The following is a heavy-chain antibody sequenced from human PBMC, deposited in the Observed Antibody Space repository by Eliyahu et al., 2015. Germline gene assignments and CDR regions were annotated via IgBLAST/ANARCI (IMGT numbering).Heavy chain of an antibody. CDR3: ARASQWLVDDLDY. D-gene: IGHD6-19*01. CDR1: GYAFNNYG. Sequence: QVQLVQSGAEVKKPGASVKVSCKTSGYAFNNYGISWVRQAPGQGLAWMGWTSAYDGNTNYAEKVQTRVTMTTDTSTSTAYMELRSLRYDDTAVYYCARASQWLVDDLDYWGQGTLVTVSS. J-gene: IGHJ4*02. V-gene: IGHV1-18*01. CDR2: TSAYDGNT.